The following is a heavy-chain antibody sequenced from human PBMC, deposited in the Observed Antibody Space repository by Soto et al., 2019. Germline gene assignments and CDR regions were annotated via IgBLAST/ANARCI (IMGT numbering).Heavy chain of an antibody. Sequence: SETLSLTCSVTGGSIRSYYWTCIRQPPGKVLELIGYIYHRGSTNYNPSHKSRVTISVDTSKKLFSLNLSSVTAADTAVYYCARDRVNYNILTGYSPLNAFDIWGQGTMVT. D-gene: IGHD3-9*01. V-gene: IGHV4-59*01. CDR2: IYHRGST. CDR3: ARDRVNYNILTGYSPLNAFDI. CDR1: GGSIRSYY. J-gene: IGHJ3*02.